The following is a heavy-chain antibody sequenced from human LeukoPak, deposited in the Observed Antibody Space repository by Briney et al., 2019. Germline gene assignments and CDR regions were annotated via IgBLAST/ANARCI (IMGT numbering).Heavy chain of an antibody. V-gene: IGHV4-61*02. Sequence: PSQTLSLTCTVSGFSISSGSYYWRWIRGPGGKGLEWIGGIYTSGSTNYNPSLKSLVTISVDTSKNQFSLKLSSVTAADTAVYYCASSPLRYFDWYPLSHWGQGTLVTVPS. CDR1: GFSISSGSYY. CDR2: IYTSGST. CDR3: ASSPLRYFDWYPLSH. D-gene: IGHD3-9*01. J-gene: IGHJ4*02.